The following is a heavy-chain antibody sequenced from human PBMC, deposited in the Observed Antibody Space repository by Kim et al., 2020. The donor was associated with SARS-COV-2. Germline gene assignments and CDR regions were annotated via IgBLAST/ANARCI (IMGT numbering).Heavy chain of an antibody. D-gene: IGHD5-18*01. Sequence: LKSGVTISVDTSKNQFSLKLSSVTAADTAVYYCARHGNSYGRQMYYFDYWGQGTLVTVSS. CDR3: ARHGNSYGRQMYYFDY. J-gene: IGHJ4*02. V-gene: IGHV4-39*01.